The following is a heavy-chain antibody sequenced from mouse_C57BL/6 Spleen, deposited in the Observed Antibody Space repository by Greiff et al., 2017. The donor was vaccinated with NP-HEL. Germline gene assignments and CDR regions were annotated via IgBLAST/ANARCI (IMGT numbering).Heavy chain of an antibody. D-gene: IGHD2-12*01. CDR1: GYTFTSYW. J-gene: IGHJ4*01. V-gene: IGHV1-64*01. CDR2: IHPNSGST. Sequence: QVHVKQPGAELVKPGASVKLSCKASGYTFTSYWMHWVKQRPGQGLEWIGMIHPNSGSTNYNEKFKSKATLTVDKSSSTAYMQLSSLTSEDSAVYYCASGERRSYYAMDYWGQGTSVTVSS. CDR3: ASGERRSYYAMDY.